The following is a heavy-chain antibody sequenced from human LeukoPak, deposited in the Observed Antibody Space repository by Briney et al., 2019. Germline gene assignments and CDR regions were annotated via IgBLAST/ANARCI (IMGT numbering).Heavy chain of an antibody. D-gene: IGHD4-17*01. CDR2: INHSGST. CDR3: ARSYGRYYYYGVDV. Sequence: PSETLSLTCAVYGGSFSGYYWSWIRQPPGKGLEWIGEINHSGSTNYNPSLKSRVTISVDTSKNQFSLKLSSVTAADTAVYYCARSYGRYYYYGVDVWGQGTTVTVSS. J-gene: IGHJ6*02. V-gene: IGHV4-34*01. CDR1: GGSFSGYY.